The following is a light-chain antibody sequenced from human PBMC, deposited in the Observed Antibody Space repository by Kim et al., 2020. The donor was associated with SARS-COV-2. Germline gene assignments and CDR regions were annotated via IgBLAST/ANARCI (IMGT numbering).Light chain of an antibody. J-gene: IGLJ1*01. CDR2: DVR. Sequence: GQSITISCSGTSGYIGNYNVVSCHQHPSGEAPRLIIYDVRDRPSGVSARFSGSKSANIASLTISGLRSEDEADYYCCSTSNTLDYVFGSGTKVTV. CDR1: SGYIGNYNV. CDR3: CSTSNTLDYV. V-gene: IGLV2-14*03.